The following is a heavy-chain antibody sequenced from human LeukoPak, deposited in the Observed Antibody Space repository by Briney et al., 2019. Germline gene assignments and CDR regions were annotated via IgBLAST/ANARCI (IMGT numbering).Heavy chain of an antibody. CDR2: ISGDGGHT. J-gene: IGHJ4*02. D-gene: IGHD2-21*01. V-gene: IGHV3-74*01. Sequence: SGGSLRLSCAASGLTFGRYWMHWVRQGPGKGLVWVSRISGDGGHTDYADSVKGRFTISRDNVKNTLYLQMNSLRVEDTAVYYCATVVATDFDYWGQGILVTVSS. CDR1: GLTFGRYW. CDR3: ATVVATDFDY.